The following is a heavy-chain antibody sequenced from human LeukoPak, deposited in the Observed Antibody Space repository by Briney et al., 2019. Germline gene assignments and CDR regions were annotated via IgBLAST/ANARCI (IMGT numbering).Heavy chain of an antibody. J-gene: IGHJ4*02. Sequence: GGSLRLSCAASGFTVSSNYMSWVRQAPGKGLEWVSVIYSGGSTYYADSVKGRFTISRDNSKNTLYLQMNSLRAEDTAVYYCARVWQWLVFDYWGQGTLVTVSS. D-gene: IGHD6-19*01. CDR1: GFTVSSNY. CDR3: ARVWQWLVFDY. V-gene: IGHV3-66*01. CDR2: IYSGGST.